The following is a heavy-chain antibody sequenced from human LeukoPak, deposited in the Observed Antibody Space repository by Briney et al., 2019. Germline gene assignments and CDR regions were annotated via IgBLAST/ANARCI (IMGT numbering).Heavy chain of an antibody. CDR3: ARGGGDFGVVNAFDY. Sequence: PSETLSLTCTVSGGSISSYYWSWIRQPPGKGLEWIGYIYYSGSTNYNPSLKSRVTISVDTSKNQFSLKLSSVTAADTAVYYCARGGGDFGVVNAFDYWGQGTLVTVSS. CDR1: GGSISSYY. J-gene: IGHJ4*02. CDR2: IYYSGST. D-gene: IGHD3-3*01. V-gene: IGHV4-59*01.